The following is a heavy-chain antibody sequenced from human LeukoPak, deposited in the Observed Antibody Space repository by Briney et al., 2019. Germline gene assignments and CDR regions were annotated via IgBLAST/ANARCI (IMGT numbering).Heavy chain of an antibody. Sequence: GGSLRLSCAASGFTFRSYWMHWVRQAPGKGRVWVSRINSDGSSTSYADSVKGRFTISRDNAKNTLYLQMNSVRAEDTAVYYCARGEVYYYDSSGYYYYYYYMDVWGKGTTVTVSS. CDR1: GFTFRSYW. D-gene: IGHD3-22*01. J-gene: IGHJ6*03. CDR2: INSDGSST. CDR3: ARGEVYYYDSSGYYYYYYYMDV. V-gene: IGHV3-74*01.